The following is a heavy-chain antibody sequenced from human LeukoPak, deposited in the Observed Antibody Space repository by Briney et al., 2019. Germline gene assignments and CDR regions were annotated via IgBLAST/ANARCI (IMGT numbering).Heavy chain of an antibody. CDR1: GGSISTSNYY. CDR2: IYYSGGT. Sequence: SETLSLTCTVSGGSISTSNYYWAWIRQPPGKGLEWIGSIYYSGGTYYNPSLKSRVTVSIDTSKKQFSLKVNSVTAADTAVYYCARLFQSLPELEWRRLGLCHFDLWGRGTLVTVSS. D-gene: IGHD5-12*01. CDR3: ARLFQSLPELEWRRLGLCHFDL. V-gene: IGHV4-39*01. J-gene: IGHJ2*01.